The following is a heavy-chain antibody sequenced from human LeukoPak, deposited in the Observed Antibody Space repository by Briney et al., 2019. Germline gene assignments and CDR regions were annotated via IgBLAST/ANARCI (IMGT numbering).Heavy chain of an antibody. D-gene: IGHD6-19*01. Sequence: GGSLRLSCAASGFTFSSNWMTWVRQAPGKGLEWVANMNQDETEKYYLDSVKGRFTISRDNAKKSLYLQMNSLRAEDTAVYYCARDEGWYYFDYWGQGALVTVSS. CDR3: ARDEGWYYFDY. V-gene: IGHV3-7*01. CDR1: GFTFSSNW. J-gene: IGHJ4*02. CDR2: MNQDETEK.